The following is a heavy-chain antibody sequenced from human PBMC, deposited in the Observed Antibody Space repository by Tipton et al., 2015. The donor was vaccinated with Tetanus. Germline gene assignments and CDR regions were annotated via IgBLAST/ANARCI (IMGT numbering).Heavy chain of an antibody. CDR3: ARGLPREPFYLDY. J-gene: IGHJ4*02. Sequence: TLSLTCAVYGGTFNNYFWTWIRQPPGKGLEWIGEINYDGSTNYSPSLKSRVTLSLDTTKKQVSLKLSSVTAADTAVYYCARGLPREPFYLDYWGQGRQVTVSS. D-gene: IGHD1-26*01. CDR1: GGTFNNYF. V-gene: IGHV4-34*01. CDR2: INYDGST.